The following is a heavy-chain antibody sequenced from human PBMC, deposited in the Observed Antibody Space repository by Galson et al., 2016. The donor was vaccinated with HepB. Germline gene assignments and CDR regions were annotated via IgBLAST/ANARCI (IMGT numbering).Heavy chain of an antibody. CDR1: GFTFNTYS. D-gene: IGHD4-11*01. CDR3: VRNLFTGGADYSVDY. J-gene: IGHJ4*02. V-gene: IGHV3-21*01. CDR2: ISPSSDYI. Sequence: SLRLSCAASGFTFNTYSMHWARQAPGKGLEWVSSISPSSDYIYHADSVKGPFTISRDNAKKSLYLQMSSLRGDDTAIYYCVRNLFTGGADYSVDYRGQGTPVTVSA.